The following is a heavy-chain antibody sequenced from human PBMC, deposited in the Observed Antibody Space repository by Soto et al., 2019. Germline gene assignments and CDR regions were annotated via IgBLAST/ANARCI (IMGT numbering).Heavy chain of an antibody. D-gene: IGHD3-16*01. V-gene: IGHV1-18*01. Sequence: QVQLVQSGAEVKKPGASVKVSCKASGYTFSSYAIIWVRQAPGQGLEWMGWISAHTGNTNYAQTLQGRVTLTTDTFASAACTDLRRLRSNDTAVYYCASRNLPLGAHLAGFGPWGQGTLVTVSS. J-gene: IGHJ5*02. CDR1: GYTFSSYA. CDR3: ASRNLPLGAHLAGFGP. CDR2: ISAHTGNT.